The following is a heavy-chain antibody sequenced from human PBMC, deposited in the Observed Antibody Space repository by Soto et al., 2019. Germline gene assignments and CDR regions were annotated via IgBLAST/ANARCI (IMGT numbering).Heavy chain of an antibody. CDR3: ARGGSFYYYGSGSYFSY. D-gene: IGHD3-10*01. V-gene: IGHV4-4*02. CDR2: IYHSGST. Sequence: SETLSLTCAVSGGSISSSNWWSWVRQPPGKGLEWIGEIYHSGSTNYNPSLKSRVTISVDKSKNQFSLKLNSVTAADTAVYYCARGGSFYYYGSGSYFSYWGQGTLVT. J-gene: IGHJ4*02. CDR1: GGSISSSNW.